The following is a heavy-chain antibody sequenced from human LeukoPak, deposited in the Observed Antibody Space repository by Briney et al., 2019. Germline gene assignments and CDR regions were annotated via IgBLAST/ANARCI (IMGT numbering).Heavy chain of an antibody. J-gene: IGHJ4*02. CDR2: IHYSGST. CDR3: ARDYYYGSGSYYDY. CDR1: GGSISSYY. D-gene: IGHD3-10*01. V-gene: IGHV4-59*01. Sequence: SETLSLTCTVSGGSISSYYWSWIRQPPGKGLEWIGYIHYSGSTNYNPSLKSRVTISVDTSKNQFSLKLSSVTAADTAVYYCARDYYYGSGSYYDYWGQGTLVTVSS.